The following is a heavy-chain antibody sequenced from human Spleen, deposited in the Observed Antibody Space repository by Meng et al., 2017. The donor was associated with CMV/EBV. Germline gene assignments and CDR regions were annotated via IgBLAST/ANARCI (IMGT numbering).Heavy chain of an antibody. Sequence: SGPTLVNPTETLTLTCTVSGFSLSNARMGVSWIRQPPGKALEWLAHIFLNDEKSYSTSLKSRLTISKDTSKSQVVLTMTNMDPVDTATYYCARIGSALGIGADYWGQGTLVTVSS. D-gene: IGHD7-27*01. CDR3: ARIGSALGIGADY. V-gene: IGHV2-26*01. CDR1: GFSLSNARMG. CDR2: IFLNDEK. J-gene: IGHJ4*02.